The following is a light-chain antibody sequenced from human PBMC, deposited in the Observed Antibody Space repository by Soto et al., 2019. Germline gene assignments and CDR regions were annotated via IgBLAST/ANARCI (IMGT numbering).Light chain of an antibody. CDR2: GAS. CDR3: QQYGRSPWT. J-gene: IGKJ1*01. Sequence: EIVLTQSPGTLSLSPGERATLSCRASQSVSSSYLAWYQQKPGQAPRLLIYGASSMATGIPDRFSGSGSGTDFTLTISRLEPEDFAVYYCQQYGRSPWTFGQGTKEEIK. CDR1: QSVSSSY. V-gene: IGKV3-20*01.